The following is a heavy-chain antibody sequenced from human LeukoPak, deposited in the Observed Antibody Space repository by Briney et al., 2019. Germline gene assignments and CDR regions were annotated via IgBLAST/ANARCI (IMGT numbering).Heavy chain of an antibody. J-gene: IGHJ6*02. CDR3: AKELGLGTLYYYYGMDV. V-gene: IGHV3-9*01. CDR2: ISWNSGSI. Sequence: GRSLRLSCAASGFTFDDYAMRWVRQAPGKGLEWVSGISWNSGSIGYADSVKGRFTISRDNAKNSLYLQMNSLRAEDTALYYCAKELGLGTLYYYYGMDVWGQGTTVTVSS. CDR1: GFTFDDYA. D-gene: IGHD7-27*01.